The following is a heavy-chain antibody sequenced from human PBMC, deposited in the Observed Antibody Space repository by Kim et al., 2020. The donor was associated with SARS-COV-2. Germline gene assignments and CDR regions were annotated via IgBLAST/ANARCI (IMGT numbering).Heavy chain of an antibody. V-gene: IGHV4-34*01. D-gene: IGHD6-25*01. J-gene: IGHJ5*02. Sequence: QSLKSRVTISVDTSQNQFALKLGSVTAADTAVYYCARAWTVIAAPAWFDTWGQGTLVTVSS. CDR3: ARAWTVIAAPAWFDT.